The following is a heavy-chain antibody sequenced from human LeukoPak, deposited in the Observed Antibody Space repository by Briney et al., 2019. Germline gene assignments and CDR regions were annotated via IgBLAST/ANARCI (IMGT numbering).Heavy chain of an antibody. V-gene: IGHV3-23*01. CDR1: GFTFTSYA. CDR2: ISGSGGST. J-gene: IGHJ4*02. Sequence: GGSLRLSCAASGFTFTSYAMSWVRQAPGKGLEWVSAISGSGGSTYYADSVKGRFTISRDNSKNTLYLQMNSLRAEDTAVYYCAKEGRGWQRAGLDYWGQGTLVTVSS. CDR3: AKEGRGWQRAGLDY. D-gene: IGHD6-19*01.